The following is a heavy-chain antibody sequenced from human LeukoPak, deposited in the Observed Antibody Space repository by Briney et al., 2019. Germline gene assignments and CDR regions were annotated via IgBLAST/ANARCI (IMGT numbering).Heavy chain of an antibody. D-gene: IGHD1-1*01. CDR1: GFSVSTNY. Sequence: QAGGSLRLSTAASGFSVSTNYLTWVRQAPGKGLEWVSIIYGGGNTYYAGSVKGRFIISRDSSKNTLYLQMSSLRAEDTAVYYCARDDNWNDGRGLDDWGQGTLVTVSS. CDR3: ARDDNWNDGRGLDD. CDR2: IYGGGNT. V-gene: IGHV3-53*01. J-gene: IGHJ4*02.